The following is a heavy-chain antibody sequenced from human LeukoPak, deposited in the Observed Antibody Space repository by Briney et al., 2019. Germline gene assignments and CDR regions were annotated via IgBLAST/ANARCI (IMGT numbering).Heavy chain of an antibody. Sequence: ASVKVSCKASGYTFTGYYMHWVRQAPGQGLEWMGRINPNSGGTNYAQKFRGRVTMTRDTSISTAYMELSRLRSDDTAVYYCARVRLLWFGELFPLDYWGQGTLVTVSS. D-gene: IGHD3-10*01. CDR3: ARVRLLWFGELFPLDY. V-gene: IGHV1-2*06. CDR1: GYTFTGYY. CDR2: INPNSGGT. J-gene: IGHJ4*02.